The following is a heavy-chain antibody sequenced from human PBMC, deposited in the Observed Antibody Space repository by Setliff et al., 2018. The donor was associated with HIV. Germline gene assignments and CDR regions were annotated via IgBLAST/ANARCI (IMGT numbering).Heavy chain of an antibody. CDR3: ARGYNWNYVLAY. J-gene: IGHJ4*02. V-gene: IGHV1-69*10. Sequence: GASVKVSCKASGGAFSRHAINWVRQAPGQGLEWMGAIIPIHGTPNYAQKFQGRVTITADTSTSTAYMELSSLTSEDTAVYYCARGYNWNYVLAYWGQGTQVTVSS. CDR2: IIPIHGTP. CDR1: GGAFSRHA. D-gene: IGHD1-7*01.